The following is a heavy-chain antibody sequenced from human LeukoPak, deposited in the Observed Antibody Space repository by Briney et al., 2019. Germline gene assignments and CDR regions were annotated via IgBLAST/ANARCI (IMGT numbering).Heavy chain of an antibody. CDR2: IYTSGST. Sequence: SETLSLTCTVSGGSISSYYWSWIRQPAGKGLEWIGRIYTSGSTNYNPSLKSRVTMSVDTSKNRFSLKLSSVTAADTAVYYCARDGGSYYYYYMDVWGKGTTVTVSS. J-gene: IGHJ6*03. CDR1: GGSISSYY. V-gene: IGHV4-4*07. CDR3: ARDGGSYYYYYMDV.